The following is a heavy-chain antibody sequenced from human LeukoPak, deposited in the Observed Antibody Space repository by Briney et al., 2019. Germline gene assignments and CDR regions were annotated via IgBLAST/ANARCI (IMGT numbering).Heavy chain of an antibody. J-gene: IGHJ4*02. Sequence: PGRSLRLSCAASGFTFSSYAMSWVRQAPGKGLEWVSAISGSGGSTYYADSVKGRFTISRDNSKNTLYLRMNSLRAEDTAVYYCAKHSGGSCYSSFDYWGQGTLVTVSS. D-gene: IGHD2-15*01. V-gene: IGHV3-23*01. CDR2: ISGSGGST. CDR1: GFTFSSYA. CDR3: AKHSGGSCYSSFDY.